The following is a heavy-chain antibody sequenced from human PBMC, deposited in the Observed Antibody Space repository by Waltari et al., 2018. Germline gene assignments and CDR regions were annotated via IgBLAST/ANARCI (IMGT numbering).Heavy chain of an antibody. CDR1: GYSISSGYY. V-gene: IGHV4-38-2*01. Sequence: QVQLQESGPGLVKPSETLSLTCAVSGYSISSGYYWGWIRQPPGKGLEWIGSSYHSGSPDYNPSLRGRVTISVDTSKNQFSLRLSSVTAADTAVYYCARESYCSGASCIGGFDYWGQGTLVTVSS. D-gene: IGHD2-15*01. CDR3: ARESYCSGASCIGGFDY. CDR2: SYHSGSP. J-gene: IGHJ4*02.